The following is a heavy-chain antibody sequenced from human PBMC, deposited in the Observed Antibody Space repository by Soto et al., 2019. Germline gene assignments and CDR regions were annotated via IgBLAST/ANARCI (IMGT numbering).Heavy chain of an antibody. J-gene: IGHJ4*02. V-gene: IGHV3-23*01. Sequence: GGSLRLSCAASGFTFSSYDMTWVRQAPGKGLEWVSAISGSGGSTNYGDSVKGRFIISRDNSKNTLFMQMNSLRVEDTAVYYCAIRGLSKSEVRGYFDYWGRGTLVTVSS. D-gene: IGHD3-10*01. CDR3: AIRGLSKSEVRGYFDY. CDR1: GFTFSSYD. CDR2: ISGSGGST.